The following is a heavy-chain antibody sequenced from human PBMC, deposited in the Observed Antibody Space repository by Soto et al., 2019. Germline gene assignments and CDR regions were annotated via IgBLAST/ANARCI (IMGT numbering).Heavy chain of an antibody. CDR2: INAGNGNT. J-gene: IGHJ6*02. CDR1: GYGFTSYA. Sequence: VASVKVSCKASGYGFTSYAMHWVRQAPGQRLEWMGWINAGNGNTKYSQKFQGRVTITRDTSTNTAYMELRRLGSEDTAVYYCARDIVIVGAAGIANYYYYGMDVWGQGTTVTVS. D-gene: IGHD1-26*01. CDR3: ARDIVIVGAAGIANYYYYGMDV. V-gene: IGHV1-3*01.